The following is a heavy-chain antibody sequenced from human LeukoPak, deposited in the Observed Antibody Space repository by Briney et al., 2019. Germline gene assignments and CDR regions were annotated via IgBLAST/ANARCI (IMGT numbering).Heavy chain of an antibody. CDR2: ISSSGSTI. V-gene: IGHV3-48*03. J-gene: IGHJ5*02. CDR3: ARQLWLRGGYNWFDP. Sequence: GGSLRLSCAASGFTFSSYEMNWVRQAPGKGLEWVSYISSSGSTIYYADSVKSRFTISRDNAKNSLYPQMNSLKAEDTAVYYCARQLWLRGGYNWFDPWGQGTLVTVSS. D-gene: IGHD5-18*01. CDR1: GFTFSSYE.